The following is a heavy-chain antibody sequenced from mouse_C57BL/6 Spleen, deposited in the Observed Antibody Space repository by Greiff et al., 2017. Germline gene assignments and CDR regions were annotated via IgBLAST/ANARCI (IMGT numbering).Heavy chain of an antibody. CDR1: GYTFTSYW. CDR3: ARGILTTVVAEGYFDV. V-gene: IGHV1-64*01. Sequence: QVQLQQPGAELVKPGASVKLSCKASGYTFTSYWMHWVKQRPGQGLEWIGMIHPNSGSTNYNEKFKSKATLTVDKSSSTAYMQLSSLTSEDSAVYYWARGILTTVVAEGYFDVWGTGTTVTVSS. D-gene: IGHD1-1*01. CDR2: IHPNSGST. J-gene: IGHJ1*03.